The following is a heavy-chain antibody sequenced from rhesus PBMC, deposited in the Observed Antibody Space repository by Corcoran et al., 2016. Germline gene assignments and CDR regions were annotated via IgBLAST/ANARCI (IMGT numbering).Heavy chain of an antibody. CDR3: ARGAPLGSNYFDY. V-gene: IGHV1-200*01. Sequence: GRVTMTRDTSTSTAYMELNSLRSEDTAVYYCARGAPLGSNYFDYWGQGVLVTVSS. D-gene: IGHD7-45*01. J-gene: IGHJ4*01.